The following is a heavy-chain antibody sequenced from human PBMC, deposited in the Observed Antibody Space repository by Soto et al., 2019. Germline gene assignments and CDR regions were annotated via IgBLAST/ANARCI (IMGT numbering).Heavy chain of an antibody. V-gene: IGHV1-69*06. Sequence: QVQLVQSGAEVKKPGSSVKVSCTASGGTFSSYAISWVRQAPGQGLEWMGGIIPIFGTANYAQKFQGRVTITADKSTSTAYMELSSLRSEDTAVYYCARDPRQLAARPSLYYYGMDVWGQGTTVTVSS. D-gene: IGHD6-6*01. J-gene: IGHJ6*02. CDR3: ARDPRQLAARPSLYYYGMDV. CDR1: GGTFSSYA. CDR2: IIPIFGTA.